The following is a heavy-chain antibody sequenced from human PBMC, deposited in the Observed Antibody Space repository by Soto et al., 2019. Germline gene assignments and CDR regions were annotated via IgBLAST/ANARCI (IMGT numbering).Heavy chain of an antibody. V-gene: IGHV1-18*04. J-gene: IGHJ4*02. Sequence: QVQLVQSGAEVKKPGASVKVSCKASGYTFTSYGISWVRQAPGQGLEWMGWISAYNGNTNYAQKLQGRVTMTTDTSTSTAYIELRSLRSDDTAVYYCARLGRDYYDSRGPDDYWGQGTLVTVSS. CDR2: ISAYNGNT. D-gene: IGHD3-22*01. CDR1: GYTFTSYG. CDR3: ARLGRDYYDSRGPDDY.